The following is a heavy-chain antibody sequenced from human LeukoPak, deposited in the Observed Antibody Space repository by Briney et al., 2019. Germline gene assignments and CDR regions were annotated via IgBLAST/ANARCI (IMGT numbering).Heavy chain of an antibody. D-gene: IGHD5-18*01. CDR2: IIPILGIA. CDR3: ARDRSRYSYGSWFDP. CDR1: GGTFSSYA. J-gene: IGHJ5*02. V-gene: IGHV1-69*04. Sequence: ASVKVSCKASGGTFSSYAISWVRQAPGQGLEWMGRIIPILGIANYAQKLQGRVTMTTDTSTSTAYMELRSLRSDDTAVYYCARDRSRYSYGSWFDPWGQGTLVTVSS.